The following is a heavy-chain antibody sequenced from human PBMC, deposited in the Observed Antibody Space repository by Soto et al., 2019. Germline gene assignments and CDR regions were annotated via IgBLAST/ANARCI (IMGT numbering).Heavy chain of an antibody. CDR1: GFTFSSYD. CDR3: ASFLNFPGMDV. V-gene: IGHV3-13*01. Sequence: GGSLRLSCAASGFTFSSYDMHWVRQATGKGLEWVSAIGTAGDTYYPGSVKGRFTISRENAKNSLYLQMNSLRAEDTAVYYCASFLNFPGMDVWGQGTTVTVSS. CDR2: IGTAGDT. J-gene: IGHJ6*02.